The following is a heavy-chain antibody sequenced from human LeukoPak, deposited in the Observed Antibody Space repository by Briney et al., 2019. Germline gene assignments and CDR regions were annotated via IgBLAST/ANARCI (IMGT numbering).Heavy chain of an antibody. D-gene: IGHD3-3*01. CDR2: IIYFGSNK. Sequence: GGSLRLSCAASGFTFSSYGMHWVRQAPGKGLEWLAVIIYFGSNKYYADSVKGQFTISRDNSKNTLYLQMNSLRAEDTAVYYCAKARTRITIFGVVKGRPDYFDYWGQGTLVTVSS. CDR3: AKARTRITIFGVVKGRPDYFDY. V-gene: IGHV3-30*18. J-gene: IGHJ4*02. CDR1: GFTFSSYG.